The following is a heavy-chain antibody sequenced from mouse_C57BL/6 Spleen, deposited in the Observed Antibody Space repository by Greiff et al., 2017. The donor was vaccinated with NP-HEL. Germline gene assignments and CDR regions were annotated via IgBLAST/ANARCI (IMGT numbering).Heavy chain of an antibody. CDR1: GFTFSDYY. V-gene: IGHV5-16*01. CDR3: ARDDGGSFFAY. Sequence: EVQVVESEGGLVQPGSSMKLSCTASGFTFSDYYMAWVRQVPEKGLEWVANINYDGSSTYYLDSLKSRFIISRDNAKNILYLQMSSLKSEDTATYYCARDDGGSFFAYWGQGTLVTVSA. CDR2: INYDGSST. D-gene: IGHD1-1*01. J-gene: IGHJ3*01.